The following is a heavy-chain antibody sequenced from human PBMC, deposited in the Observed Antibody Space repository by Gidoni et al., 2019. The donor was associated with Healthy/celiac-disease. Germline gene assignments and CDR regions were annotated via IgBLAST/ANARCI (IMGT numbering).Heavy chain of an antibody. CDR1: GFTFVDYA. Sequence: EVQLVESGGGLVQPGRSLRLSCAASGFTFVDYAMHWVRQAPGKGLEWVSGISWNSGSIGYADSVKGRFTISRDNAKNSLYLQMNSLRAEDTALYYCAKDGTYYDILTGYYFDYWGQGTLVTVSS. CDR2: ISWNSGSI. CDR3: AKDGTYYDILTGYYFDY. V-gene: IGHV3-9*01. D-gene: IGHD3-9*01. J-gene: IGHJ4*02.